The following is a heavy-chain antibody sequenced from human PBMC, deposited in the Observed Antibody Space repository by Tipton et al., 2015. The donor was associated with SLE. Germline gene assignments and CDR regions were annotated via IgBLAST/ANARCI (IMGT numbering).Heavy chain of an antibody. Sequence: TLSLTCTVSGDSISGQYWSWIRQPPGKGLEWIGYIYYSGSTNYNPSLKSRVTISVDTSKNQFSLKLSSVTAADTAVYYCAREKWNYDFWSGYYTGMYFDYWGQGTLVTVSS. CDR3: AREKWNYDFWSGYYTGMYFDY. V-gene: IGHV4-59*11. CDR1: GDSISGQY. D-gene: IGHD3-3*01. CDR2: IYYSGST. J-gene: IGHJ4*02.